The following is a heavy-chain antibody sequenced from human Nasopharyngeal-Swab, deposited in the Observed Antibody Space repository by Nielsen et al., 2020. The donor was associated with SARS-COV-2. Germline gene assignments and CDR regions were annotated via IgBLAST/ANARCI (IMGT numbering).Heavy chain of an antibody. J-gene: IGHJ3*01. CDR1: GFTFSSYA. D-gene: IGHD2-8*01. V-gene: IGHV3-23*01. CDR2: ITGSGTT. CDR3: AKGDTNGANDAFDL. Sequence: GGSLRLSCAASGFTFSSYAMSWVRQAPGQGLEWVSAITGSGTTYYADSVKGRFTISRDSSKNTLYLQMNSLRAEDTALYYCAKGDTNGANDAFDLWGQGTMVTVSS.